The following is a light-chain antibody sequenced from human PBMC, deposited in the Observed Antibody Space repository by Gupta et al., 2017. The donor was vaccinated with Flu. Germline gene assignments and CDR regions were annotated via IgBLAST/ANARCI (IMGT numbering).Light chain of an antibody. V-gene: IGKV1-5*03. CDR2: KAS. CDR3: QHYNSNART. Sequence: DIQVTQSPSTLSASLGDRVTITCRASQSIITYLAWYQQKPGKAPKLLIYKASTLESGVPSRFSGWGSGTEFSLTISGVEPDDFAIYYCQHYNSNARTFGQGTMVEIK. CDR1: QSIITY. J-gene: IGKJ1*01.